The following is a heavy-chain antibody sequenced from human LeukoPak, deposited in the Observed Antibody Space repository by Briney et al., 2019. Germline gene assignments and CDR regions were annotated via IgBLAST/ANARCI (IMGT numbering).Heavy chain of an antibody. Sequence: GVSLRLXCAASGFTFSSYSMNWVRQAPGKGLEWVSSISSSSSYIYYADSLKGRFTISRDNAKNSLYLQMNSLRAEDTAVYYCASVPFDFWTSYYFDYWGQGTLVTVSS. CDR3: ASVPFDFWTSYYFDY. CDR1: GFTFSSYS. J-gene: IGHJ4*02. D-gene: IGHD3/OR15-3a*01. V-gene: IGHV3-21*01. CDR2: ISSSSSYI.